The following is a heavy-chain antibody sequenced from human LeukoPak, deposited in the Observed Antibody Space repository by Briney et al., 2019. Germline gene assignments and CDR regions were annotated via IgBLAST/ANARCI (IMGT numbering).Heavy chain of an antibody. Sequence: PGGSLRLSCAASGFTFSSYGMSWVRQAPGKGLEWVSAISGSGGSTYYADSVKGRFTISRDNSKNTLYLQMNSLRAEDTAVYYCANSLGTETWPVVVITWSGQTLDYWGQGTLVTVSS. CDR3: ANSLGTETWPVVVITWSGQTLDY. J-gene: IGHJ4*02. V-gene: IGHV3-23*01. CDR2: ISGSGGST. CDR1: GFTFSSYG. D-gene: IGHD3-22*01.